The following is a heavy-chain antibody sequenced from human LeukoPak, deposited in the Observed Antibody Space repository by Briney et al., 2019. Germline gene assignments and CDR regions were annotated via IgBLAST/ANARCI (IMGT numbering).Heavy chain of an antibody. Sequence: ASVKVSCKASGYTFTGYYIHWVRQAPGQGLEWMGWIKPNSGGTNYAQKFQGRVTMTRDTSISTAYTELSRLRSDDTAVFYCARAPRYNWNHEWHFDYWGQGNLVTVSS. D-gene: IGHD1-1*01. CDR3: ARAPRYNWNHEWHFDY. V-gene: IGHV1-2*02. CDR2: IKPNSGGT. CDR1: GYTFTGYY. J-gene: IGHJ4*02.